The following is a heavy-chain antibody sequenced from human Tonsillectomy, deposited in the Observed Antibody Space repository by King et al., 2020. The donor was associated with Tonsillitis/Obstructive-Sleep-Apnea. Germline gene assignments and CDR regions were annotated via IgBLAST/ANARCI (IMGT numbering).Heavy chain of an antibody. Sequence: VQLVESGGGVVQPGRSLRLSCAASGFTFSNYALHWVRQAPGKGLEWVAVISYVGANKYYADSVKGRFTISRDTSKNTVYLEMNSLTAEDTAVYYCARDLDYEIGTGDRNPHYYYGMDVWGQGTMVSVSS. V-gene: IGHV3-30-3*01. D-gene: IGHD3-9*01. J-gene: IGHJ6*02. CDR2: ISYVGANK. CDR3: ARDLDYEIGTGDRNPHYYYGMDV. CDR1: GFTFSNYA.